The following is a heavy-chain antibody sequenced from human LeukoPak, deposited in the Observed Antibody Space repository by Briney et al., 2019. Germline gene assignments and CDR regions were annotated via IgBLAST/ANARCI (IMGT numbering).Heavy chain of an antibody. CDR2: MNPNSGNT. Sequence: GASVKVSCKASGYTFTSYDINWVRQATGQGLEWMGWMNPNSGNTGYAQKFQGRVTMTRDTSISTAYMELSRLRSDDTAVYYCASSNGGSSGTGPDYWGQGTLVTVSS. CDR3: ASSNGGSSGTGPDY. D-gene: IGHD6-6*01. J-gene: IGHJ4*02. CDR1: GYTFTSYD. V-gene: IGHV1-8*01.